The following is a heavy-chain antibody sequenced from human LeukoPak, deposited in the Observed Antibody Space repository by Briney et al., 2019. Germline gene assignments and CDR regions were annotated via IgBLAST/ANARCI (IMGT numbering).Heavy chain of an antibody. V-gene: IGHV3-30*04. CDR1: GFTFNTYA. CDR3: VRDRTNHYSFDF. D-gene: IGHD2-15*01. J-gene: IGHJ4*02. CDR2: ISYDAVRK. Sequence: PGRSLRLSCATSGFTFNTYAMHWVRQAPGKGLEWVAFISYDAVRKYYADSVKGRFTNSRDSSQNTLFLQMNSLRAEDTAVYHCVRDRTNHYSFDFWGQGTLVTVSS.